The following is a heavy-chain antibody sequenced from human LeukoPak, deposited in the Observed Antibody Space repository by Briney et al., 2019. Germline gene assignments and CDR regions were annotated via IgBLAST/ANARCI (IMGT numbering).Heavy chain of an antibody. CDR3: ARHADDLAAAPFDY. CDR2: IKQDGSEK. Sequence: GGSLGLSCAASGFTFSSYWMSWVRQAPGKGLEWVANIKQDGSEKYYVDSVKGRFTISRDNAKNSLYLQMNSLRAEDTAVYYCARHADDLAAAPFDYWGQGTLVTVSS. V-gene: IGHV3-7*01. CDR1: GFTFSSYW. D-gene: IGHD6-13*01. J-gene: IGHJ4*02.